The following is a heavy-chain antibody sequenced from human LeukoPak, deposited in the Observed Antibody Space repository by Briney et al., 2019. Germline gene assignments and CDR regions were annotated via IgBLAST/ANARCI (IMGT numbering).Heavy chain of an antibody. CDR1: GFTFTTYT. CDR3: ARDRRVQLWSPAGFDY. J-gene: IGHJ4*02. D-gene: IGHD5-18*01. CDR2: ISSSSVYI. V-gene: IGHV3-21*01. Sequence: GGSLRLSCAASGFTFTTYTMNWVRQAPGKGLEWVSSISSSSVYIYYADSVKGRFTISRDNAKNSLYLQMNSLRAEDTAVYYCARDRRVQLWSPAGFDYWGQGTLVTVSS.